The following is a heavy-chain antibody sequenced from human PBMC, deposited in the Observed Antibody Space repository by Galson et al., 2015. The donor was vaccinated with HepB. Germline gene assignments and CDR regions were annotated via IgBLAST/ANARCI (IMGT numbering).Heavy chain of an antibody. J-gene: IGHJ4*02. D-gene: IGHD6-13*01. Sequence: SLRLSCAASGFTFSGSAIHWVRQPSGKGPECVGRIGSKGHNYAIPYVPSLKGRFTISRDDSKNMAYLHMKSLRTEDTAVYYCIRLGDLSGYSSRWGQGTLVTVSS. CDR1: GFTFSGSA. V-gene: IGHV3-73*01. CDR2: IGSKGHNYAI. CDR3: IRLGDLSGYSSR.